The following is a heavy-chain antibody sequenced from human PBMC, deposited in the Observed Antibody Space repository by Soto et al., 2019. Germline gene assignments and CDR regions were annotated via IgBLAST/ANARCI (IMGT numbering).Heavy chain of an antibody. J-gene: IGHJ6*03. Sequence: PSVKVSCKASGYTFTSYDINWVRQATGQGLEWMGWMNPNSGNTGYAQKFQGRVTMTRNTSISTAYMELSSLRSEDTAVYYCARGLRPNDFWSGYSLLGYYYYMDVWGKGTTVTVSS. V-gene: IGHV1-8*01. D-gene: IGHD3-3*01. CDR1: GYTFTSYD. CDR3: ARGLRPNDFWSGYSLLGYYYYMDV. CDR2: MNPNSGNT.